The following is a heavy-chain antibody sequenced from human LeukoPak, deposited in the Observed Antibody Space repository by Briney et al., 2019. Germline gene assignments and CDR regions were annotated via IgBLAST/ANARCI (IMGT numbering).Heavy chain of an antibody. CDR2: IKQDGSEK. D-gene: IGHD2-2*01. CDR3: APTNFGP. V-gene: IGHV3-7*01. CDR1: GFTFSSYA. J-gene: IGHJ5*02. Sequence: GGSLRLSCAASGFTFSSYAMSSVRQAPGKGLEWVANIKQDGSEKYYVDSVKGRFTISRDNAKNSLYLQMNSLRAEDTAVYYCAPTNFGPWGQGTLVTVSS.